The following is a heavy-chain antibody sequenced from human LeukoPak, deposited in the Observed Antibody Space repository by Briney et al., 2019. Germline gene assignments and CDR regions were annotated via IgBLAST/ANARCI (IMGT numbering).Heavy chain of an antibody. Sequence: PGGSLRLSCAASGFTFSSYWMSWVRQAPGKGLEWVANIKQDGSEKYYVDSVKGRFTISRDNSKNTLYLQMNSLRAEDTAVYYCARGILFPSYYMDVWGKGTTVTVSS. J-gene: IGHJ6*03. V-gene: IGHV3-7*01. CDR1: GFTFSSYW. D-gene: IGHD2-15*01. CDR2: IKQDGSEK. CDR3: ARGILFPSYYMDV.